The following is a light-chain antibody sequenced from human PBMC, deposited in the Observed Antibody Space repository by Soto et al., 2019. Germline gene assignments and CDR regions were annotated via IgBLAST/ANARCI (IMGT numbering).Light chain of an antibody. V-gene: IGLV2-14*01. Sequence: QSVLTQPASVSGSPGQSITISCNGTSSDVGGYNYVSWYQQHPGKAPKLMISDVSNRPSGVSNRFSGSKSGNTASLTISGLQAEDEADYYCSSYTSSSTLVVFGGGTKLTV. CDR2: DVS. CDR1: SSDVGGYNY. CDR3: SSYTSSSTLVV. J-gene: IGLJ2*01.